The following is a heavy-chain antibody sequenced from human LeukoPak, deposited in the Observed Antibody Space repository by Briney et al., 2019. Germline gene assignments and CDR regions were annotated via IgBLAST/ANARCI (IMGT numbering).Heavy chain of an antibody. Sequence: SETLSLTCSVSGGSVSTGDYYWSWVRQPAGKGLEWIGRIYGSESTRYSPSLQYNPSLKSRVAISKDTSRNQFSLNLNSVTAADTAIYYCARDQQKAGMRGSSFEFWGRETPVTVSS. CDR2: IYGSESTRYSPSL. D-gene: IGHD1-1*01. V-gene: IGHV4-61*02. CDR1: GGSVSTGDYY. J-gene: IGHJ4*02. CDR3: ARDQQKAGMRGSSFEF.